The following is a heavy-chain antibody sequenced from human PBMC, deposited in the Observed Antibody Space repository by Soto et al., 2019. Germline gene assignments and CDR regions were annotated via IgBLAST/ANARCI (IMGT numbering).Heavy chain of an antibody. D-gene: IGHD2-2*01. V-gene: IGHV3-33*01. J-gene: IGHJ5*02. Sequence: PGGSLRLSCAASGFTFGSYGMHWVRQAPGKGLEWVAVIWYDGSNKYYADSVKGRFTISRDNSKNTLYLQMNSLRAEDTAVYYCARSVVVPAAKTNWFDPWGQGTLVTVSS. CDR2: IWYDGSNK. CDR3: ARSVVVPAAKTNWFDP. CDR1: GFTFGSYG.